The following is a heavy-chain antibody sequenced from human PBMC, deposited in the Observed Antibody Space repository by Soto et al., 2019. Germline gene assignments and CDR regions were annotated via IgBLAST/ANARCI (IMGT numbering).Heavy chain of an antibody. J-gene: IGHJ5*02. Sequence: SLRLSCAASGFTFSSYAMSWVRQAPGKGLEWVSAISGSGGSTYYADSVKGRFTISRDNSKNTLYLQMNSLRAEDTAVYYCAKEAVLRFLEWLPKDNWFDPWGQGTLVTVSS. CDR3: AKEAVLRFLEWLPKDNWFDP. CDR2: ISGSGGST. CDR1: GFTFSSYA. V-gene: IGHV3-23*01. D-gene: IGHD3-3*01.